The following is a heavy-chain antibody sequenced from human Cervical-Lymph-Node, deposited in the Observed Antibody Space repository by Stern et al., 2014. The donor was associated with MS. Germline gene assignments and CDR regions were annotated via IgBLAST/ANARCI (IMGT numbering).Heavy chain of an antibody. CDR3: ARQEGSRHYGLDV. CDR2: IYPGDSDI. V-gene: IGHV5-51*01. Sequence: VQLVQSGAAVKKSGESLKISCKGSGYSFPAYWIAWVRQMPGNGLEWMGIIYPGDSDIRYSPAFQGQVTISADKSTRTAYLQWSSLKASDTAMYYCARQEGSRHYGLDVWGQGTTVTVSS. J-gene: IGHJ6*02. CDR1: GYSFPAYW. D-gene: IGHD6-6*01.